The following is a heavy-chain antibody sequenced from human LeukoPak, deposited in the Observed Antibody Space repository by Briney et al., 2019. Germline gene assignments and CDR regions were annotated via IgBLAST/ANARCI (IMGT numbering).Heavy chain of an antibody. CDR1: GGSISSYY. V-gene: IGHV4-4*07. D-gene: IGHD6-19*01. J-gene: IGHJ4*02. CDR2: IYTSGST. CDR3: ARGSIAVAGVINFDY. Sequence: SETLSLTCTVSGGSISSYYWSWIRQPAGKGLEWIGRIYTSGSTNYNPSLKSRVTMSVDTSKNQFSLKLSSVTAADTAVYYCARGSIAVAGVINFDYWGQGTLVTVSS.